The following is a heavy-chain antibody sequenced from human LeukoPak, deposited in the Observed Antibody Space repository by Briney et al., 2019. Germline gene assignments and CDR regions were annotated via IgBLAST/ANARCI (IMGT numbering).Heavy chain of an antibody. V-gene: IGHV1-69*10. D-gene: IGHD4-17*01. CDR3: ARDLRGTTVTTYYFDY. CDR1: GGTLSSYA. CDR2: IIPILGIA. Sequence: VRVSWKASGGTLSSYAIRWGGQAAGKGLEGEGDIIPILGIANYAQKFQGRVTITADKSTSTAYMELSSLRSEDTAVYYCARDLRGTTVTTYYFDYWGQGTLVTVSS. J-gene: IGHJ4*02.